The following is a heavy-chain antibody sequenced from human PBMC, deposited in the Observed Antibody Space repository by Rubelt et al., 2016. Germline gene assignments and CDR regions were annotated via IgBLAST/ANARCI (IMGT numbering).Heavy chain of an antibody. V-gene: IGHV4-59*12. Sequence: VQLVESGGGLVQPGGSLRLSCAASGFTFSSYAMSWVRQAPGKGLEWIGYIFHTGITYYNPSLKSRVTISVDTSKNQFSLKLSAVTAADTAVYYCARGEYGEPLGYWGQGTLVTVSS. J-gene: IGHJ4*02. D-gene: IGHD3-16*01. CDR1: GFTFSSYA. CDR2: IFHTGIT. CDR3: ARGEYGEPLGY.